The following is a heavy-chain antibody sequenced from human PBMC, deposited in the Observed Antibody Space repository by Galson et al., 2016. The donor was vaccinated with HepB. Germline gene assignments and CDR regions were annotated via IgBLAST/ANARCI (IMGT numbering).Heavy chain of an antibody. CDR3: WSGYNSGI. Sequence: SLRLSCAASGFTFSDYAMHWVRQAPGKGLEYVSVITSNGGSSYYADSVKGRFTISRDNAKNSVGLQMNSLRAEDTALYYCWSGYNSGIWGQGTRVTVSS. D-gene: IGHD6-19*01. V-gene: IGHV3-64*04. CDR1: GFTFSDYA. J-gene: IGHJ3*02. CDR2: ITSNGGSS.